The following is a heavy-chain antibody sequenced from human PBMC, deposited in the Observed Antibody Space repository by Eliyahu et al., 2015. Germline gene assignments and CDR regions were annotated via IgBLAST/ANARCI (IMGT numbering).Heavy chain of an antibody. CDR3: TRRRVSSIWRDY. V-gene: IGHV4-39*01. CDR1: GGXISSSSYY. CDR2: IHXTGST. J-gene: IGHJ4*02. D-gene: IGHD6-13*01. Sequence: QLQLQESGPGLVKPSETLXLICXVSGGXISSSSYYWGWVRXPPGKGLEWIGNIHXTGSTNYNPSLKSRVTISIDTSTNQFSLRLSSVTAADTAVYSCTRRRVSSIWRDYWGQGTLVTVSS.